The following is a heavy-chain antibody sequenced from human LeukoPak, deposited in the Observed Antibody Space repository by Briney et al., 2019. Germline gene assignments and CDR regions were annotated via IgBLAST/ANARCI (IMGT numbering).Heavy chain of an antibody. D-gene: IGHD4-11*01. CDR1: GGTFSSYA. CDR2: IIPIFGTA. J-gene: IGHJ6*03. V-gene: IGHV1-69*05. CDR3: AREGHDYSNYGVPNYYYYYMDV. Sequence: ASVKVSCKASGGTFSSYAISWVRQAPGQGLEWMGGIIPIFGTANYAQKFQGRVTITTDESTSTAYMELSSLRSEDTAVYYCAREGHDYSNYGVPNYYYYYMDVWGKGTTVTVSS.